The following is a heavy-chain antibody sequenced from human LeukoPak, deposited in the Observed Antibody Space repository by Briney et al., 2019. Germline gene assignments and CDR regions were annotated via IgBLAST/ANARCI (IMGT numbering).Heavy chain of an antibody. Sequence: PGESLKISCKGSGYSFTSYWIGWVRQMPGKGLEWGGIIYPGDSDTRYSPSFQGQVTMSADKSISTAYLQWSSLKASDTAMYYCARQVPGCSGGSCYSGWFDPWGQGTLVTVSS. D-gene: IGHD2-15*01. V-gene: IGHV5-51*01. CDR3: ARQVPGCSGGSCYSGWFDP. CDR1: GYSFTSYW. CDR2: IYPGDSDT. J-gene: IGHJ5*02.